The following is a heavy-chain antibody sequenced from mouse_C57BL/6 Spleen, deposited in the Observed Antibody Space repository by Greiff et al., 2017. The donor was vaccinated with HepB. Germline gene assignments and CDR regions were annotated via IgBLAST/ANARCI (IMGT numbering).Heavy chain of an antibody. Sequence: EVQLQQSGPELVKPGASVKISCKASGYTFTDYYMNWVKQSHGKSLEWIGDINPNNGGTSYNQKFKGKATLTVDKSSSTAYMELRSLTSEDSAVYYCAREEEWLLFYFDYWGQGTTLTVSS. J-gene: IGHJ2*01. V-gene: IGHV1-26*01. CDR3: AREEEWLLFYFDY. CDR2: INPNNGGT. D-gene: IGHD2-3*01. CDR1: GYTFTDYY.